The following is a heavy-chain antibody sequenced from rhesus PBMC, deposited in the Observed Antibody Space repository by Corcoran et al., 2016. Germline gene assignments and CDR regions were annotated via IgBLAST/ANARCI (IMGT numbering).Heavy chain of an antibody. J-gene: IGHJ4*01. CDR2: IYGSGSST. D-gene: IGHD1-26*01. CDR1: GGSISSSY. V-gene: IGHV4-169*01. Sequence: QLQLQESGPGLVKPSETLSVTCAVSGGSISSSYWTCIRPAPGKGLEWIGYIYGSGSSTNYNPSLKSRVTLSVDTSKNQLSLKLSSVTAADTAVYYCARGAGTTTDYWGQGVLVTVSS. CDR3: ARGAGTTTDY.